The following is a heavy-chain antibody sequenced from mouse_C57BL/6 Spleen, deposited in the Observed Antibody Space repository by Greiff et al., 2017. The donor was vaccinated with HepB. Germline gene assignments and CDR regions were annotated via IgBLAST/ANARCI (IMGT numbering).Heavy chain of an antibody. D-gene: IGHD1-1*01. J-gene: IGHJ1*03. CDR3: ARDTVHWYFDV. CDR2: ILPSIGRT. V-gene: IGHV15-2*01. Sequence: QVQLKESGSELRSPGSSVKLSCKDFDSEVFPIAYMSWVRQKPGHGFEWIGGILPSIGRTIYGEKFEDKATLDADTLSNTAYLELNSLTSEDSAIYYCARDTVHWYFDVWGTGTTVTVSS. CDR1: DSEVFPIAY.